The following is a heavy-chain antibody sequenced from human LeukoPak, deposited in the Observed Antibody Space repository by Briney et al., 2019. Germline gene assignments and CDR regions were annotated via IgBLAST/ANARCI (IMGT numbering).Heavy chain of an antibody. CDR1: GGSISSSSYY. CDR2: NYYSGST. J-gene: IGHJ4*02. D-gene: IGHD5-24*01. CDR3: ARVEMATISRIDY. V-gene: IGHV4-39*07. Sequence: SETLSLTCTVSGGSISSSSYYWGWIRQPPGKGLEWIGSNYYSGSTYYNPSLKSRVTISVDTSKNQFSLKLSSVTAADTAVYYCARVEMATISRIDYWGQGTLVTVSS.